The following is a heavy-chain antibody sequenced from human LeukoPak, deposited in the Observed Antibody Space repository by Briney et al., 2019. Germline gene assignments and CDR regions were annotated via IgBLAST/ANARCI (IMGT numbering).Heavy chain of an antibody. V-gene: IGHV3-7*01. CDR1: GFTFSSYW. J-gene: IGHJ4*02. Sequence: GGSLRLSCAASGFTFSSYWMSWVRQAPGRGLEWVANIKQDGSEKYYVDSVKGRFTISRDNAKNSLYLQMNSLRIEDTAIYYCARDPTQYKNNTSPTAGYFDYWGQGSLGTVSS. D-gene: IGHD1-1*01. CDR2: IKQDGSEK. CDR3: ARDPTQYKNNTSPTAGYFDY.